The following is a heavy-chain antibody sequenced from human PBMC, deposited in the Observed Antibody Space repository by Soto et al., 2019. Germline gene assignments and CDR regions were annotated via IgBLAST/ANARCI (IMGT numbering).Heavy chain of an antibody. Sequence: SETLSLTCTVSGGSISSYYWSWIRQPPGKGLEWIGYIYYNGSTNYNPSLKSRVTVSVDTSKNQFSLKLSSVTAADTAVYYCARHPSDFWFDPWGQGTLVTVSS. V-gene: IGHV4-59*08. CDR3: ARHPSDFWFDP. CDR1: GGSISSYY. J-gene: IGHJ5*02. D-gene: IGHD2-21*02. CDR2: IYYNGST.